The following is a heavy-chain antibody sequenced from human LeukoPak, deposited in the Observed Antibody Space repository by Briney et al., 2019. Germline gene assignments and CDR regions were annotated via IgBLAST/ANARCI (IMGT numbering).Heavy chain of an antibody. CDR3: AKDGAAGGNYYYYMDV. Sequence: GGSLRLSCAASGFTFSSYGMHWVRQAPGKGLEWVAFIRYDGSNKYYADSVKGRFTISRENSKNTLYLQMNSLRAEDTAVYYCAKDGAAGGNYYYYMDVWGKGTTVTVSS. CDR1: GFTFSSYG. D-gene: IGHD6-13*01. V-gene: IGHV3-30*02. J-gene: IGHJ6*03. CDR2: IRYDGSNK.